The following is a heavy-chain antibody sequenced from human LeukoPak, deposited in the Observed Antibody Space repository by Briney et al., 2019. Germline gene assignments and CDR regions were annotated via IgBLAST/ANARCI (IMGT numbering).Heavy chain of an antibody. D-gene: IGHD2-2*01. CDR1: DYTVTVNG. Sequence: ASVRVSCTGSDYTVTVNGMYWWREAPGQGLEWMRWINPNSGGTNYAQKFQGRVTMTRDTSISTAYMELSRLRSDDTGVHYCANEGVLHAAAPTLDVWGQGALVSVSS. CDR2: INPNSGGT. J-gene: IGHJ4*02. CDR3: ANEGVLHAAAPTLDV. V-gene: IGHV1-2*02.